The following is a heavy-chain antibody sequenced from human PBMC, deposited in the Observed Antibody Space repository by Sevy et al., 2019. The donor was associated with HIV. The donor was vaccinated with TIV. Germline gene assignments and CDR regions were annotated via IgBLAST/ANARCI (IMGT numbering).Heavy chain of an antibody. CDR1: GFTFRDYP. J-gene: IGHJ4*02. Sequence: RGSLRLSCAASGFTFRDYPMNWIRQAPGNGLEWLSYISRASDSIYYADSVMGRFTGSRVNAKNSLYLQMDRLGDEDTAIHYCAREHTGSFPDFWGQGTLVTVSS. V-gene: IGHV3-48*02. CDR2: ISRASDSI. CDR3: AREHTGSFPDF. D-gene: IGHD1-26*01.